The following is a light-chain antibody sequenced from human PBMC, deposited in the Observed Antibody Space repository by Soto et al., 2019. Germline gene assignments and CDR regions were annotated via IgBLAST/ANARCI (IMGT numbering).Light chain of an antibody. CDR3: SSFAGSSTHV. CDR2: DVS. V-gene: IGLV2-23*02. J-gene: IGLJ1*01. Sequence: QSALTQPASVSGSPGQSITISCTGTSSDVGSYDLVSWYQHHPGKAPKLMIYDVSKRPSGVSNRFSGSKSDNTASLTISGLQAEDEADYYCSSFAGSSTHVFGAGTKLTVL. CDR1: SSDVGSYDL.